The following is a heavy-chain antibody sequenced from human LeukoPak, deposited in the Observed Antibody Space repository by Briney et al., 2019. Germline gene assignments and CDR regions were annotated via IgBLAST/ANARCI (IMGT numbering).Heavy chain of an antibody. J-gene: IGHJ5*02. V-gene: IGHV4-31*03. D-gene: IGHD1-1*01. CDR3: ARLERTNWFDP. Sequence: SETLSLTRTVSGGSISSGGYYWSWIRQHPGKGLEWIGYIYYSGSTYYNPSLKSRVTISVDTSKNQFSLKLSSVTAADTAVYYCARLERTNWFDPWGQGTLVTVSS. CDR2: IYYSGST. CDR1: GGSISSGGYY.